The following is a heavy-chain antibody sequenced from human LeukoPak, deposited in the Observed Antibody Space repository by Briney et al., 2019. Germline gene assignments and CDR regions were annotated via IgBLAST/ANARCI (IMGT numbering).Heavy chain of an antibody. CDR2: INAGNGNT. CDR3: AREGMGPYYYDSSGYYPFDY. CDR1: GYTFTSYA. J-gene: IGHJ4*02. D-gene: IGHD3-22*01. V-gene: IGHV1-3*01. Sequence: ASVKVSCKASGYTFTSYAMHWVRQAPGQRLEWMGWINAGNGNTKYSQKFQGRVTITRDTSASTAYMELSSLRSEDTAVYYCAREGMGPYYYDSSGYYPFDYWGQGTLVTVSS.